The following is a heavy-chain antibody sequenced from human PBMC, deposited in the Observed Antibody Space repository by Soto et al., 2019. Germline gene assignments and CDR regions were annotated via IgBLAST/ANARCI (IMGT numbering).Heavy chain of an antibody. J-gene: IGHJ6*02. V-gene: IGHV5-10-1*01. D-gene: IGHD2-15*01. CDR3: ARRGLSGMVVAALDV. Sequence: GESLKISCKGSGYSFTSYWISWVRQMPGKGLEWMGRIDPSDSYTNYSPSFQGHVTISADKSVSTAYLQWSSLKASDTAMYYCARRGLSGMVVAALDVWGQGTTVTVSS. CDR1: GYSFTSYW. CDR2: IDPSDSYT.